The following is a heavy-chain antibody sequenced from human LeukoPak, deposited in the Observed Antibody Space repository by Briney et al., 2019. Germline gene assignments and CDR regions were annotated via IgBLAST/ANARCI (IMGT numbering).Heavy chain of an antibody. CDR3: ARGRPHGNDY. Sequence: GGSLRPSCAASGFTFSSYWMNWVRQAPGKGLVWVSRIASDGSSTTHADSVKGRFSISRGNAKNTLYLQMNSLRVEDTAVYYCARGRPHGNDYWGQGTLVTVSS. J-gene: IGHJ4*02. D-gene: IGHD4-23*01. V-gene: IGHV3-74*01. CDR1: GFTFSSYW. CDR2: IASDGSST.